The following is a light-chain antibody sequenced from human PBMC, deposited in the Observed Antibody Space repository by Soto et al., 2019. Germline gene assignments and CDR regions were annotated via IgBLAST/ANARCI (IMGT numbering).Light chain of an antibody. CDR1: NSDIGGYNF. J-gene: IGLJ1*01. CDR3: SSYTSSSTLV. V-gene: IGLV2-14*01. CDR2: DVT. Sequence: QSVLTQPAFVSGSPGQSITISCTGTNSDIGGYNFVSWYQQHPGKVPKLMIYDVTNRPSGVSNRFSGSKSGNTASLTISGLQAEDEADYFCSSYTSSSTLVFGTGTTLTVL.